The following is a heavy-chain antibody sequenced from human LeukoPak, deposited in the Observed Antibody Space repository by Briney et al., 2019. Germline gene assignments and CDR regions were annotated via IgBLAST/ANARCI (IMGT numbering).Heavy chain of an antibody. CDR3: AKHYYGDYFGY. Sequence: GASVKVSCKASGGTFSSYAISWVRQAPGQGLEWMGRIIPIFGIANYAQKFQGRVTITADKSTSTAYMERGSLRSGDTAGYYCAKHYYGDYFGYWGQGALVTVA. D-gene: IGHD4-17*01. CDR2: IIPIFGIA. V-gene: IGHV1-69*04. J-gene: IGHJ4*02. CDR1: GGTFSSYA.